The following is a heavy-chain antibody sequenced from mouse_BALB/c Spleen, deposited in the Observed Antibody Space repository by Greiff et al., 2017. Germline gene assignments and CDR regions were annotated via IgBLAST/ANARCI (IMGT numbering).Heavy chain of an antibody. CDR1: GFSLPGYG. Sequence: VQRVESGPGLVAPSQSLSITCTVSGFSLPGYGVNWVRQPPGKGLEWLGTIWGDGSTDYNSALNSRLSVSTDNSKSQVFLKMNSLQTDDTARYYCAREAYYGNFAYWGQGTLVTVSA. CDR3: AREAYYGNFAY. CDR2: IWGDGST. D-gene: IGHD2-10*01. V-gene: IGHV2-6-7*01. J-gene: IGHJ3*01.